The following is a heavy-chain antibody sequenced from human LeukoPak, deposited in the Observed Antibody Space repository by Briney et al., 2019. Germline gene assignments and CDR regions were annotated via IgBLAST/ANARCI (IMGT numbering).Heavy chain of an antibody. V-gene: IGHV1-8*02. CDR1: GGTFSSYA. D-gene: IGHD2-2*01. J-gene: IGHJ6*02. CDR3: ARGYCSSTSCYYYYYYYGMDV. Sequence: ASVKVSCKASGGTFSSYAISWVRQAPGQGLEWMGWMNPNSGNTGYAQKFQGRVTMTRNTSISTAYMELSSLRSEDTAVYYCARGYCSSTSCYYYYYYYGMDVWGQGTTVTVSS. CDR2: MNPNSGNT.